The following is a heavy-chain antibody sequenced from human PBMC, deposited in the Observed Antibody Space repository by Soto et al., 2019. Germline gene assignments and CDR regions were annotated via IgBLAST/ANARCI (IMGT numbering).Heavy chain of an antibody. CDR1: GFLFSTYW. CDR2: IKNDGSRT. V-gene: IGHV3-74*01. J-gene: IGHJ4*02. CDR3: AIGGGDYNNFDH. D-gene: IGHD3-9*01. Sequence: EVQLVESGGGLVQPGGSLRLSCAASGFLFSTYWMFWVRQVPRKGLLWVSRIKNDGSRTSYADSVKGRFTISRDNTKNTLYLQMTSLRAEDTAVYYCAIGGGDYNNFDHWGQGILVTVSS.